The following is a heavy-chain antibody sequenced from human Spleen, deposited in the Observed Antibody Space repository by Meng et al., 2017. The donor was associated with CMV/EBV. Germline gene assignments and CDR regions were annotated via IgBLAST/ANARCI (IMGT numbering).Heavy chain of an antibody. D-gene: IGHD6-19*01. Sequence: GGSLRLSCAASGFTFSSYAMSWVRQAPGKGLEWVGSISSSSTYIYYPDSVKGRFTISRDDARNSLYLQMNSLRADDTAVYYCARDRGSYSSGWAYYFDFWGQGTLVTVSS. CDR1: GFTFSSYA. V-gene: IGHV3-21*01. CDR2: ISSSSTYI. CDR3: ARDRGSYSSGWAYYFDF. J-gene: IGHJ4*02.